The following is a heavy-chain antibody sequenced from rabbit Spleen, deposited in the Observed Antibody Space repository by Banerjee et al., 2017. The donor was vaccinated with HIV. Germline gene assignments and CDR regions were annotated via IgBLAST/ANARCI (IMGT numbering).Heavy chain of an antibody. V-gene: IGHV1S40*01. Sequence: QSLEESGGDLVKPGASLTLTCTASGFSFSGGDDMCWVRQAPGKGLEWIGTIYTGSNTITWYASWAKGRFTISKTSSTTVTLQMTSLTAADTATYFCARDLAGVIGWNFKLWGQGTLVTVS. CDR2: IYTGSNTIT. CDR3: ARDLAGVIGWNFKL. J-gene: IGHJ4*01. D-gene: IGHD4-1*01. CDR1: GFSFSGGDD.